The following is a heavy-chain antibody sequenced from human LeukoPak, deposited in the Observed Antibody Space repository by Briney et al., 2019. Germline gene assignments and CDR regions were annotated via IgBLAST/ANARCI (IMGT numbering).Heavy chain of an antibody. D-gene: IGHD2-2*02. CDR1: GGSISSSSYY. CDR2: IYYSGST. Sequence: SETLSLTCTVSGGSISSSSYYWGWIRQPPGKGLEWIGSIYYSGSTYYNPSLKSRVTISVDTSKNQFSLKLSSVTAADTAVYYCARQYRRYCSTSCHNWYFDLWGHGTLVTVPS. J-gene: IGHJ2*01. CDR3: ARQYRRYCSTSCHNWYFDL. V-gene: IGHV4-39*01.